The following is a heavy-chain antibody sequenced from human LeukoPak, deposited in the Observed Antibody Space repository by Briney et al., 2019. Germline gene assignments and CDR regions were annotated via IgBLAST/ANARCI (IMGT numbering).Heavy chain of an antibody. Sequence: GGSLRLSCAASGFTFSSYAMSWVRQAPGKGLEWVSAISGSGGSTYYADSVKGRFTISRDNSKNTLYLQMNSLRAEDTAVYYCAKDVWDDFWSDYYPEYFQHWGQGTLVTVSS. CDR2: ISGSGGST. CDR1: GFTFSSYA. J-gene: IGHJ1*01. CDR3: AKDVWDDFWSDYYPEYFQH. V-gene: IGHV3-23*01. D-gene: IGHD3-3*01.